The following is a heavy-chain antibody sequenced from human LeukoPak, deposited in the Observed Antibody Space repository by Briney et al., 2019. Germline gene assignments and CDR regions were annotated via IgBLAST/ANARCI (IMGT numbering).Heavy chain of an antibody. V-gene: IGHV1-69*04. J-gene: IGHJ4*02. D-gene: IGHD6-19*01. Sequence: SVKVSCKASGGTFSSYAISWVRQAPGQGLEWMGRIIPTLGIANYAQKFQGRVTITADKSTSTAYMELSSLRSEDTAVYYCAGEEERGVTVAGTAFDYWGQGTLVTVSS. CDR2: IIPTLGIA. CDR3: AGEEERGVTVAGTAFDY. CDR1: GGTFSSYA.